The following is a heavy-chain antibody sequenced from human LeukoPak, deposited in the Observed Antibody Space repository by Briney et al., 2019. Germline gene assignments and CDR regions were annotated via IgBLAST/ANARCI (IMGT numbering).Heavy chain of an antibody. J-gene: IGHJ4*02. CDR1: GFTFSRYE. Sequence: GGSLRLSCAASGFTFSRYELNWVRQAPGKGLEWVSYVSSSGSIIYYADSVKGRFTISRDNAKNSLYLQMNSLRAEDTAVYYCARDLGMTDGDYVSYFDYWGQGTLVTVSS. V-gene: IGHV3-48*03. CDR3: ARDLGMTDGDYVSYFDY. CDR2: VSSSGSII. D-gene: IGHD4-17*01.